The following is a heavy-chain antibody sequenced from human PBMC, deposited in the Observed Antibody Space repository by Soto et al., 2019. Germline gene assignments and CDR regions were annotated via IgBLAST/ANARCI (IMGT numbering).Heavy chain of an antibody. Sequence: QVQLQESGPGLVKPSQTLSLTCTVSGGSISSGGYYWSWIRQHPGKGLEWIGYIYYSGSTYYNPPLQRRVTISVDTSKNQFALKLSSVTAADTAVYYCARGWDILTGYYPGSYYYYGMDVWGQGTTVTVSS. J-gene: IGHJ6*02. CDR2: IYYSGST. D-gene: IGHD3-9*01. CDR1: GGSISSGGYY. V-gene: IGHV4-31*03. CDR3: ARGWDILTGYYPGSYYYYGMDV.